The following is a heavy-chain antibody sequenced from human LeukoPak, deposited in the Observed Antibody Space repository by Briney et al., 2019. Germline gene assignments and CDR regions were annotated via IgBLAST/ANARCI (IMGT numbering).Heavy chain of an antibody. CDR3: ARVLAIVRGVIDY. CDR2: IKQDGSEK. D-gene: IGHD3-10*01. CDR1: GFTFSSYW. Sequence: SGGSLRLSCAASGFTFSSYWMSWVRQAPGKGLEWVANIKQDGSEKYYVDSVKGRFTISRDNAKNSLYLQMNSLRAEDTAVYYCARVLAIVRGVIDYWGQGTLVTVSS. V-gene: IGHV3-7*01. J-gene: IGHJ4*02.